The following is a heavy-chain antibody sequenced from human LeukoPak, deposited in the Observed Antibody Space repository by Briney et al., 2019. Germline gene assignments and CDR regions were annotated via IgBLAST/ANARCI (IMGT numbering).Heavy chain of an antibody. D-gene: IGHD1-26*01. CDR2: IDNYDSTS. J-gene: IGHJ4*02. Sequence: GGSPRLSCAASGFTLSSYWMHWVRQAPGKGLVWVSGIDNYDSTSIYADSVKGRFTISSDNVKSTVYLQMNNLRAEDTAVYYCARDVGSLSYWGQGTLVTVSS. V-gene: IGHV3-74*01. CDR3: ARDVGSLSY. CDR1: GFTLSSYW.